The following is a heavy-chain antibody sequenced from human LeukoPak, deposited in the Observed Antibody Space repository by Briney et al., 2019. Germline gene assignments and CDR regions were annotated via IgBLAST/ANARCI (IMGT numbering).Heavy chain of an antibody. D-gene: IGHD4-17*01. CDR3: ARFDYGDYFDY. J-gene: IGHJ4*02. CDR1: GGSISSYY. CDR2: IYYSGST. Sequence: SETLSLTCTVSGGSISSYYWSCIRQPPGKGLEGIGYIYYSGSTNYNPSLKSRVTISVDTSKNQFSLKLSSVTAADTAVYYCARFDYGDYFDYWGQGTLVTVSS. V-gene: IGHV4-59*08.